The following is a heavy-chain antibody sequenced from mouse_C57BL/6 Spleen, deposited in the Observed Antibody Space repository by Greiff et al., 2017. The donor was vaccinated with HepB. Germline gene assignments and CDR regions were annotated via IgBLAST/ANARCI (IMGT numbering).Heavy chain of an antibody. CDR3: ARRYWGFDY. V-gene: IGHV3-6*01. J-gene: IGHJ2*01. CDR1: GYSITSGYY. CDR2: ISYDGSN. Sequence: EVQLVESGPGLVKPSQSLSLTCSVTGYSITSGYYWNWIRQFPGNKLEWMGYISYDGSNNYNPSLKNRISITRDTSKNQFFLKLNSVTTEDTATYYCARRYWGFDYWGQGTTLTVSS. D-gene: IGHD2-14*01.